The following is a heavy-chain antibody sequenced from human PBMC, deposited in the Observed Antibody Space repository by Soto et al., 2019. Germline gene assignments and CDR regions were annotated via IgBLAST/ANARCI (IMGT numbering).Heavy chain of an antibody. V-gene: IGHV1-2*04. Sequence: ASVKVSCKASGYTFTGYYMHWVRQAPGQGLEWMGWINPNSGGTNYAQKFQGWVTMTRDTSISTAYMELSRLRSDDTAVYYCARAYVLLDVADYGMDVWGQGTTVTVSS. J-gene: IGHJ6*02. CDR1: GYTFTGYY. CDR2: INPNSGGT. CDR3: ARAYVLLDVADYGMDV. D-gene: IGHD2-21*01.